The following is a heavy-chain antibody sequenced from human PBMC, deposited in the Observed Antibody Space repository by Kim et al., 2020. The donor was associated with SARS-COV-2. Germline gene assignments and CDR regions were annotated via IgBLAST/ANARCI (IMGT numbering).Heavy chain of an antibody. J-gene: IGHJ6*03. CDR1: GGSIYSQY. D-gene: IGHD3-10*01. CDR2: IYDTGYT. CDR3: ARRGVILDYYYMDV. Sequence: SETLSLTCTVSGGSIYSQYWSWIRQPPGKGLEWIGYIYDTGYTDYNPSLKSRVTIALDMSKSQFSLKLTSVTAADTAVYYCARRGVILDYYYMDVWGKGTTVTVSS. V-gene: IGHV4-59*08.